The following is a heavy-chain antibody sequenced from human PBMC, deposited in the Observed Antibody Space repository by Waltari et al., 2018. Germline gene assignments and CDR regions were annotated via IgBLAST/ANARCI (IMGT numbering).Heavy chain of an antibody. CDR2: MNGDGSRT. CDR3: ARGHLTGYCNDY. Sequence: EVQLVESGGGLVQPGGSLRLSCAASGFTFSSYWMHWVRQAPGKGLVWGSRMNGDGSRTYYADSVKGRFTISRDNAKNTLYLQMNSLSAEDTAIYYCARGHLTGYCNDYWGQGTLVTVSS. D-gene: IGHD3-9*01. J-gene: IGHJ4*02. CDR1: GFTFSSYW. V-gene: IGHV3-74*01.